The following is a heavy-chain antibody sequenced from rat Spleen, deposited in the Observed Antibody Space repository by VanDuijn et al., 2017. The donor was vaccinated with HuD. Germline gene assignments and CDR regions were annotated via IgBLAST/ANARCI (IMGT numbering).Heavy chain of an antibody. Sequence: EVQLVESGGGLVQPGRSMKLSCAASGFTFNNYGMAWVRQAPTKGLEWVAAFSYDGFTTYYRDSVRGRFTISRDNAKSTLYLQMDSLRSEDTATYYCARHPDYSNYFDYWGQGVMVTVSS. CDR1: GFTFNNYG. J-gene: IGHJ2*01. CDR3: ARHPDYSNYFDY. V-gene: IGHV5-29*01. D-gene: IGHD1-1*01. CDR2: FSYDGFTT.